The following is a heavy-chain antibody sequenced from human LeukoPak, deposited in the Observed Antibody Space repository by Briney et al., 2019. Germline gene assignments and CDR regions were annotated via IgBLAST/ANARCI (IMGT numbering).Heavy chain of an antibody. Sequence: GALRLSCTGSGFTFGDLTWVRQAPGKGLEWVGFIRSQIYRGTPQYAASVKDRFTISRDDSEGVAYLQMNSLKTEDTAVYYCTRDQTPYYWGQGTLVTVSS. CDR1: GFTFGD. CDR3: TRDQTPYY. CDR2: IRSQIYRGTP. J-gene: IGHJ4*02. V-gene: IGHV3-49*04.